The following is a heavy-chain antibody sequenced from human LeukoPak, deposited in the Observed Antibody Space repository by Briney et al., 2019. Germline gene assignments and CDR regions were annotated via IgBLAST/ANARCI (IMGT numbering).Heavy chain of an antibody. V-gene: IGHV4-4*09. Sequence: PSETLSLTCTVSGVSMSAYQWSRVRQSPEQGLEWIGCINTKGETSYNPSLKSRVTTSVDTSKSQFSLRLTSVTAADTAVYYCATSNDAKIAPFDHWGQGAPVTVSS. CDR1: GVSMSAYQ. CDR2: INTKGET. J-gene: IGHJ4*02. CDR3: ATSNDAKIAPFDH. D-gene: IGHD2-21*01.